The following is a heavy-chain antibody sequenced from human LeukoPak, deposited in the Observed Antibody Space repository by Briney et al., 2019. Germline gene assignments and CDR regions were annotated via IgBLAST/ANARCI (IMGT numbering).Heavy chain of an antibody. V-gene: IGHV3-74*01. CDR2: INSDGSST. CDR3: ARVRYSSGWRNPMDAFDI. D-gene: IGHD6-19*01. Sequence: GGSLRLSRAASGFTFSSYWMHWVRQAPGKGLVWVSRINSDGSSTSYADSVKGRYTISRDNAKNTLYLQMNSQRAEDTAVYYCARVRYSSGWRNPMDAFDIRGQGTMVTVSS. J-gene: IGHJ3*02. CDR1: GFTFSSYW.